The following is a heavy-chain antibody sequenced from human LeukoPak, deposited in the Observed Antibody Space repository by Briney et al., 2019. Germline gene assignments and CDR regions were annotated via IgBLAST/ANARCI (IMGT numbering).Heavy chain of an antibody. D-gene: IGHD2-15*01. CDR1: SGSFIGYY. CDR3: ARAGKVGRLDY. V-gene: IGHV4-34*01. J-gene: IGHJ4*02. Sequence: SETLSLTCADHSGSFIGYYWSWIRQPPGKRLEWIGEINHSGSTNYNPSLMSRVTISVDTSKNQFSLKLSSVTAADTAVYYCARAGKVGRLDYWGQGTLVTVSS. CDR2: INHSGST.